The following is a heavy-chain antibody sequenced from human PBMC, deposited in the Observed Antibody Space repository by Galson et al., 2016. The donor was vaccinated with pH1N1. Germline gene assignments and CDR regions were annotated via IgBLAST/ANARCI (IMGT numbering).Heavy chain of an antibody. D-gene: IGHD2-15*01. J-gene: IGHJ4*02. V-gene: IGHV3-33*01. Sequence: SLRLSCAASGFTFSNHAMHWVRHVPGKGLDWVALIWYDGSNQYYTDSVKGRFTISRDNSNNTLYQQMKSLRVEDTAVYYCVRESWRFGGDFDYWGQGTLVAVSS. CDR2: IWYDGSNQ. CDR3: VRESWRFGGDFDY. CDR1: GFTFSNHA.